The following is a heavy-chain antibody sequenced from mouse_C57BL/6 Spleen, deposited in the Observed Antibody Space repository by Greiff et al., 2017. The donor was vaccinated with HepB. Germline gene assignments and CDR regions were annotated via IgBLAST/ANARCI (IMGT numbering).Heavy chain of an antibody. CDR2: IYPGDGDT. Sequence: QVQLQQSGPELVKPGASVKISCKASGYAFSSSWMNWVKQRPGKGLEWIGRIYPGDGDTNYNGKFKGKATLTADKSSSTAYMQLSSLTSEDSAVYFGARENGYDVDYWGQGTTLTVSS. J-gene: IGHJ2*01. CDR1: GYAFSSSW. V-gene: IGHV1-82*01. D-gene: IGHD2-2*01. CDR3: ARENGYDVDY.